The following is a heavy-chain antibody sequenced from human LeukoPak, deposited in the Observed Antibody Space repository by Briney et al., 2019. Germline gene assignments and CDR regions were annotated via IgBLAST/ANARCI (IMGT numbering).Heavy chain of an antibody. J-gene: IGHJ4*02. V-gene: IGHV3-23*01. CDR1: GFTFSNYA. CDR2: IVDSGSNT. CDR3: AKWGDYDILTGYYDSDY. Sequence: GASLRLSCAASGFTFSNYAMSWVRQAPGKGLEWVSAIVDSGSNTYYADSVKGRFTISRDNPKNTLYLQMNSLRAEDTAVYYCAKWGDYDILTGYYDSDYWGQGTLVTVSS. D-gene: IGHD3-9*01.